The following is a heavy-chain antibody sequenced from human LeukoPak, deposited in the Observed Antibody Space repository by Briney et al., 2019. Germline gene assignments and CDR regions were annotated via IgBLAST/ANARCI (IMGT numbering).Heavy chain of an antibody. Sequence: PGGSLRLSCAASGFTFTRSWMTWVRQAPGKGLEWVANINEDGSKKNHVDSLKGRFTISRDNAKNSLYLQISSLRAEDTAVYYCARDSAYNAFDIWGQGTMVTVSS. CDR2: INEDGSKK. CDR3: ARDSAYNAFDI. CDR1: GFTFTRSW. D-gene: IGHD5-12*01. J-gene: IGHJ3*02. V-gene: IGHV3-7*01.